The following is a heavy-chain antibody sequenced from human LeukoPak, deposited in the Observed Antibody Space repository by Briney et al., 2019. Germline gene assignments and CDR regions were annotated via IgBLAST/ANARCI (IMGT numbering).Heavy chain of an antibody. V-gene: IGHV3-21*01. J-gene: IGHJ4*02. Sequence: PGGSLRLSCVASGFDFNYYDMNWVRQAPGKGLEWVSSISSKSTYIDSADSTKGRSTISRDNANNSVFLQMSSLRPEDTAVYYCARRGGLSSGRGFDHWGQGTLVTVSS. CDR1: GFDFNYYD. CDR3: ARRGGLSSGRGFDH. D-gene: IGHD3-16*01. CDR2: ISSKSTYI.